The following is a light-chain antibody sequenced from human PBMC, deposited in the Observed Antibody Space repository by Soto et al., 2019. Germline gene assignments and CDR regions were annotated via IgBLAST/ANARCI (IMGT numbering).Light chain of an antibody. CDR2: VAS. V-gene: IGKV1-39*01. CDR1: QSISTY. J-gene: IGKJ4*01. CDR3: QQSSSTPQT. Sequence: DIQMTQSPSSLSASVGDRVTITCRASQSISTYLSWYQQKPGKAPKLLINVASTLQSGVPSRFSGSGSGTDFTLAISSLQTEDVATYYCQQSSSTPQTFGGGTRVEIK.